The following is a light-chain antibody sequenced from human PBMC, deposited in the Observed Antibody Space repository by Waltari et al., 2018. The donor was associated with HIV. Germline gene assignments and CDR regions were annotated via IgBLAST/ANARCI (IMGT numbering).Light chain of an antibody. V-gene: IGLV2-14*03. CDR2: AVL. CDR1: SSDVGGFNY. Sequence: QSALTQPASVSGSPGQSITISCTGTSSDVGGFNYVSCYQQYPAKAPKFIFCAVLIQHSGVSSRFSGSKSGNTASLTISGLQAEDEADYYCASYTRHSTLLFGGGTKLTVL. CDR3: ASYTRHSTLL. J-gene: IGLJ3*02.